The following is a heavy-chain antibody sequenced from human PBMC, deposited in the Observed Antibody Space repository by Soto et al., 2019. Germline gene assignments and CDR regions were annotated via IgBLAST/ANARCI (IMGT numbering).Heavy chain of an antibody. J-gene: IGHJ4*02. Sequence: EVQLLESGGGLVQPGGSLRLSCAGSGFTFSSYAMTWVRQAPGKGLEWVSSISGSGDTTYYADSVRGRFIISTDTSKNTLCLQMNSLRAEDTAVYYCAIILTGYYSPFDYWGQGTLVTVSS. V-gene: IGHV3-23*01. CDR3: AIILTGYYSPFDY. CDR1: GFTFSSYA. D-gene: IGHD3-9*01. CDR2: ISGSGDTT.